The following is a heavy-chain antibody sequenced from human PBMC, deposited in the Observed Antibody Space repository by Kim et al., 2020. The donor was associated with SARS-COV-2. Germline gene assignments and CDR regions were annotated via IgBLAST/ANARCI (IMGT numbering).Heavy chain of an antibody. V-gene: IGHV3-30*04. Sequence: GGSLRLSCAASGFTFSSYAMHWVRQAPGKGLEWVAVISYDGSNKYYADSVKGRFTISRDNSKNTLYLQMNSLRAEDTAVYYCAREYYDFYEPWGQGTLVTVSS. CDR2: ISYDGSNK. D-gene: IGHD3-3*01. J-gene: IGHJ5*02. CDR3: AREYYDFYEP. CDR1: GFTFSSYA.